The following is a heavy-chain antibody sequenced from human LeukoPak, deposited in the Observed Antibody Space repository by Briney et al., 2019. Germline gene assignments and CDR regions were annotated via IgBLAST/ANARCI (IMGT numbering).Heavy chain of an antibody. CDR2: NSGST. Sequence: SETLSLTCTVSGGSISSSSYYWGWIRQPPGKGLEWIGTNSGSTYYNLSLKSRVTISVDTSKNQFSLRLSSVTAADTAVYYCAGLWLPHWFDPWGQGTLVTVSS. CDR1: GGSISSSSYY. D-gene: IGHD5-12*01. J-gene: IGHJ5*02. CDR3: AGLWLPHWFDP. V-gene: IGHV4-39*01.